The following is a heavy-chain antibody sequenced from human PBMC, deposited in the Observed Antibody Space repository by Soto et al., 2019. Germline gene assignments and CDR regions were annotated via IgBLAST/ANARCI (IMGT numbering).Heavy chain of an antibody. D-gene: IGHD2-21*02. CDR2: INAGNGNT. CDR3: ARRIVVVTALDY. CDR1: GYTFTSYA. Sequence: QVQLVQSGAEEKKPGASVKVSCKASGYTFTSYAMHWVRQPPGQRLEWMGWINAGNGNTKYSQKLQGXVXXXRXXTASTAYMELNSLRSEHTAVYYFARRIVVVTALDYWGQGTLVTVSS. V-gene: IGHV1-3*05. J-gene: IGHJ4*02.